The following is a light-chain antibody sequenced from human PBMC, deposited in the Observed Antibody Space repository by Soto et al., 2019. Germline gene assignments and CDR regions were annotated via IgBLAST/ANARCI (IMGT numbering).Light chain of an antibody. CDR3: AAWDDSLSAVV. CDR1: SSNIGRNY. V-gene: IGLV1-47*01. Sequence: QSVLTQPPSASGTPGQRVTISCSGSSSNIGRNYVYWYQQLPGTAPKLLIYRNNHRPSGVPDRFSGSKSGTSASLAISGLRSEDEADYYWAAWDDSLSAVVFGGGTKLTVL. J-gene: IGLJ2*01. CDR2: RNN.